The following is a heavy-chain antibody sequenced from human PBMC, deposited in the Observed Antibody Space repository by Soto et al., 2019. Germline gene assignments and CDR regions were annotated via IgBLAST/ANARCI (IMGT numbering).Heavy chain of an antibody. J-gene: IGHJ2*01. D-gene: IGHD4-17*01. V-gene: IGHV4-30-4*01. CDR2: IFASGST. CDR3: AREIIPLTTDWYFDL. CDR1: GGSISGGVYY. Sequence: QVQLQESGPGLVKPSQTLSLTCTVSGGSISGGVYYWSWIRQPPGKGLEWIGYIFASGSTYYNPSLKSRVTISVDTSKNQFSLRLSSVTAADTAVYYCAREIIPLTTDWYFDLWGRGPLVTVSS.